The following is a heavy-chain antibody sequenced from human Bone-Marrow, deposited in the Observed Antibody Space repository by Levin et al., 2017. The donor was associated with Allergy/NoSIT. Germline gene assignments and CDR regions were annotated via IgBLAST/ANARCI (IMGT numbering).Heavy chain of an antibody. CDR1: GFTFSDHF. D-gene: IGHD2-2*02. CDR2: IRNKGNSYTT. J-gene: IGHJ6*02. V-gene: IGHV3-72*01. CDR3: ARVYCSTSRCYKDYYYGMDG. Sequence: GGSLRLSCAASGFTFSDHFMDWVRQAPGKGLQWVGRIRNKGNSYTTEYAASVKGRFTISRDDSKNSLYLQMNSLKTEDTAVYYCARVYCSTSRCYKDYYYGMDGWGQGTTVTVSS.